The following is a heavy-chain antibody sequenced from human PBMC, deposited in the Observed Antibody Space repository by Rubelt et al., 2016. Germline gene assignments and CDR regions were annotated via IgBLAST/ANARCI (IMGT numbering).Heavy chain of an antibody. CDR3: ARDREAVAGRGGDACDI. D-gene: IGHD6-19*01. CDR2: INDAVSST. Sequence: EARGGLVQPGGSLRLSCVASGFTVSSVWMHWVRQVPGKGLVWVSRINDAVSSTTTAYADSVEGRFTISRDNSKNTLYLQMNSLRAEDTAVYYCARDREAVAGRGGDACDIWGQGTKVTVSS. CDR1: GFTVSSVW. J-gene: IGHJ3*02. V-gene: IGHV3-74*01.